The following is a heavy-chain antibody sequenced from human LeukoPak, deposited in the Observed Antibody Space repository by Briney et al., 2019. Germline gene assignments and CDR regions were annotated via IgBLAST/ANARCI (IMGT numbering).Heavy chain of an antibody. Sequence: VASVKVSCKASGGTFSSYAISWVRQAPGQGLEWMGGIIPIFGTANYAQKFQGRVTITADKSTSTAYMELSSLRSEDTAVYYCASRTDNWNYYGSGSEYYFDYWGQGTLVTVSS. CDR1: GGTFSSYA. CDR3: ASRTDNWNYYGSGSEYYFDY. J-gene: IGHJ4*02. V-gene: IGHV1-69*06. CDR2: IIPIFGTA. D-gene: IGHD3-10*01.